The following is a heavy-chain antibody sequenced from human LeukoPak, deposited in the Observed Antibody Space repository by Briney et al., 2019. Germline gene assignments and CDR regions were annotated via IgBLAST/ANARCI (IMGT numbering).Heavy chain of an antibody. D-gene: IGHD2-2*01. CDR2: INSDGSTT. CDR3: WVPATAGERDY. J-gene: IGHJ4*02. CDR1: GFTFSDYW. V-gene: IGHV3-74*01. Sequence: GGSLRLSCAASGFTFSDYWMHWVRQAPGKGLVRVSRINSDGSTTNYADSVKGRVTISRDNAKNTLYLQMNSLRAEDTAVYYCWVPATAGERDYWGQGTLVTVSS.